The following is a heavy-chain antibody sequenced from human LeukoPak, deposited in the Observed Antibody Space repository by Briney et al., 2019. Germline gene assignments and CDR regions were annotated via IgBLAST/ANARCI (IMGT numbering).Heavy chain of an antibody. CDR2: IYPGDSVT. Sequence: GESLQISCQVSGSSFTTYWIGWVRPMPGKGLEWMGIIYPGDSVTRYSPSFQGQVTISADKSISTAYLQWSSLQASDTAMYYCARLGLYSSGGYYFDYWGQGTLVTVSS. J-gene: IGHJ4*02. V-gene: IGHV5-51*01. CDR3: ARLGLYSSGGYYFDY. D-gene: IGHD6-19*01. CDR1: GSSFTTYW.